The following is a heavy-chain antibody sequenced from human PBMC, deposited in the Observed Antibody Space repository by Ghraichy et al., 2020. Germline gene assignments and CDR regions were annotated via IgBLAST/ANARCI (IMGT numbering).Heavy chain of an antibody. Sequence: LSLTCAASGFTFSDYYMSWIRQAPGKGLEWVSYISSSGSTIYYADSVKGRFTISRDNAKNSLYLQMNSLRAEDTAVYYCASNYYDSSGYTYWGQGTLVTVSS. CDR1: GFTFSDYY. J-gene: IGHJ4*02. CDR2: ISSSGSTI. CDR3: ASNYYDSSGYTY. D-gene: IGHD3-22*01. V-gene: IGHV3-11*01.